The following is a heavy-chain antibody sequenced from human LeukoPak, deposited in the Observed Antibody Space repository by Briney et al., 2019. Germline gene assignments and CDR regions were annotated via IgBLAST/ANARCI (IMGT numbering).Heavy chain of an antibody. CDR1: GFTFSSYD. CDR2: ISSNGDGS. Sequence: GGSLRLSCAASGFTFSSYDMHWVRQAPGKGLEYVSTISSNGDGSYYANSVKGRFTITRDNSKNTLYLQMGSLRAEDMAVYFCARGGGYCSDTRCYGIDYWGQGTLVTVSS. V-gene: IGHV3-64*01. J-gene: IGHJ4*02. D-gene: IGHD2-15*01. CDR3: ARGGGYCSDTRCYGIDY.